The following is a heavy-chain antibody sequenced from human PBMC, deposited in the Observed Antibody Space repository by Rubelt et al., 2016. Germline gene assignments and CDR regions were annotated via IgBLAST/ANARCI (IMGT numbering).Heavy chain of an antibody. J-gene: IGHJ4*02. CDR1: GYTFTSYG. CDR2: ISAYNGHT. V-gene: IGHV1-18*01. Sequence: QVQLVQSGAEVKKPGASVKVSCKASGYTFTSYGISWVRQAPGQGLEWMGWISAYNGHTNYAQKLQGRVTMTTDTTTSTADIELRSLGSDDTAVYYCARSRMMITFGGVIVPPDYWGQGTMVTVSS. D-gene: IGHD3-16*02. CDR3: ARSRMMITFGGVIVPPDY.